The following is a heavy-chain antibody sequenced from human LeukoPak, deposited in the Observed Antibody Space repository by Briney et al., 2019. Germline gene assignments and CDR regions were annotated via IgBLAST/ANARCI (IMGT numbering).Heavy chain of an antibody. CDR2: ISYDGSNK. Sequence: GRSLRLSCAASGFTFSSYAMHWVRQAPGKGLEWVAVISYDGSNKYYADSVKGRFTISRDNAMNSLYLQMNSLRAEDTAVYYCARRYYDILTGSYYFDYWGQGTLVTVSS. CDR3: ARRYYDILTGSYYFDY. J-gene: IGHJ4*02. D-gene: IGHD3-9*01. CDR1: GFTFSSYA. V-gene: IGHV3-30*04.